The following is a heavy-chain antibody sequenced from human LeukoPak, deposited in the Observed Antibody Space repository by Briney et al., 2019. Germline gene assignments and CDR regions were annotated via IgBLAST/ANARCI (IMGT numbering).Heavy chain of an antibody. J-gene: IGHJ2*01. Sequence: PSETLSLTCTVSGGSISSSSYYWGWIRQPPGKGLEWIGSIYYTGSTYYNPSLKSRVTISVDTSKNQFSLRLSSVTAADTAVYYCARAPGYSYGGSYWYFDLWGRGTLVTVSS. CDR3: ARAPGYSYGGSYWYFDL. D-gene: IGHD5-18*01. CDR1: GGSISSSSYY. V-gene: IGHV4-39*07. CDR2: IYYTGST.